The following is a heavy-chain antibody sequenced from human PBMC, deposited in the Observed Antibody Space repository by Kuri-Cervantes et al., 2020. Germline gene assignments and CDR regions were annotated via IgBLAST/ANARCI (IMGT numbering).Heavy chain of an antibody. CDR2: ISSSSSYI. CDR1: GCTFSSYS. V-gene: IGHV3-21*04. Sequence: GESLKISCAASGCTFSSYSMNWVRQAPGKGLEWVSSISSSSSYIYYADSVKGRFTISRDNSKNTLYLQMNSLRAEDTAVYYCAKSSRQWLRAFDIWGQGTMVTVSS. J-gene: IGHJ3*02. D-gene: IGHD6-19*01. CDR3: AKSSRQWLRAFDI.